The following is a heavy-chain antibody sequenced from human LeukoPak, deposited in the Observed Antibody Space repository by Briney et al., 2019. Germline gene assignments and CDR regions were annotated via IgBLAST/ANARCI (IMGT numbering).Heavy chain of an antibody. CDR1: GFTVSSNY. D-gene: IGHD3-10*01. J-gene: IGHJ4*02. Sequence: GGSLRLSCAASGFTVSSNYMSWFRQAPGKGLEWVSAISGSGGSTYYADSVKGRFTISRDNSKNTLYLQMHSLRAEDTAVYYCAGRGSGSYFDYWGQGTLVTVSS. CDR3: AGRGSGSYFDY. CDR2: ISGSGGST. V-gene: IGHV3-23*01.